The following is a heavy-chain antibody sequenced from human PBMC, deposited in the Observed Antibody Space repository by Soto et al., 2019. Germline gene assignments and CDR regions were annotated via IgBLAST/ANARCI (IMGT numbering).Heavy chain of an antibody. CDR2: IKQDGSEK. J-gene: IGHJ4*02. Sequence: GGSLRLCCAASGFTLSSYWMSWVRQAPGKGLEWVANIKQDGSEKYYVDSVKGRFTISRDNAKNSLYLQMNSLRAEDTAVYYCAREEWFGELFYYFDYWGQGTLVTVSS. CDR1: GFTLSSYW. V-gene: IGHV3-7*01. CDR3: AREEWFGELFYYFDY. D-gene: IGHD3-10*01.